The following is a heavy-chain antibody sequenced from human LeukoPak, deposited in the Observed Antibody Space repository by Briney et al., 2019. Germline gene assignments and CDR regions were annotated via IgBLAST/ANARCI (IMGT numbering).Heavy chain of an antibody. Sequence: GGSLRLSCAASGFTFNTYGMSWVRQAPGKGLEWVSGMSPSGGITYYTDSVKGRFTISRDNSKNTVSLQMNSLRGEDTAVYYCAKDILKLLWFGELWGGSDYWGQGTLVTVSS. CDR2: MSPSGGIT. D-gene: IGHD3-10*01. J-gene: IGHJ4*02. V-gene: IGHV3-23*01. CDR3: AKDILKLLWFGELWGGSDY. CDR1: GFTFNTYG.